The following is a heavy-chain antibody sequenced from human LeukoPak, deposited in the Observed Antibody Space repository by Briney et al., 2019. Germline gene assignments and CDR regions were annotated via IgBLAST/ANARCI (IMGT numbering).Heavy chain of an antibody. D-gene: IGHD3-22*01. J-gene: IGHJ4*02. Sequence: PSETLSLTCAVYGGSFSGYYWSWIRQPPGKGLEWIGEINHSGSTNYNPSLKSRVTISVDTSKNQFSLRLSSVTAADSSVYFCARHYMFTYDSSGYFDYWGQGTLVTVSS. V-gene: IGHV4-34*01. CDR2: INHSGST. CDR3: ARHYMFTYDSSGYFDY. CDR1: GGSFSGYY.